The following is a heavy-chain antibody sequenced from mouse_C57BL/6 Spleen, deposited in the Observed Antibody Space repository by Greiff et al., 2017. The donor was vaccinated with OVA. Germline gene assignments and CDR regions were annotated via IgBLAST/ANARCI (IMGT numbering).Heavy chain of an antibody. CDR1: GFTFSSYG. Sequence: DVMLVESGGDLVKPGGSLKLSCAASGFTFSSYGMSWVRQTPDKRLEWVATISSGGSYTYYPDSVKGRFTISRDNAKNTLYLQMSSLKSEDTAMYYCASLITTVVYFDYWGQGTTLTVSS. V-gene: IGHV5-6*02. D-gene: IGHD1-1*01. CDR2: ISSGGSYT. J-gene: IGHJ2*01. CDR3: ASLITTVVYFDY.